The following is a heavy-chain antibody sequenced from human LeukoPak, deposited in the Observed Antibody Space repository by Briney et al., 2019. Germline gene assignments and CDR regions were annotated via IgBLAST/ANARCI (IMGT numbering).Heavy chain of an antibody. CDR3: ARGLFNYDSSGLNY. J-gene: IGHJ4*02. CDR2: IWYDGSNK. Sequence: WGSLRLSCAASGFTFSSYGMYWVRQAPGKGLEWVTNIWYDGSNKYYADSVKGRFTISRDNSKNTLYLQMNSLRAEDTAVYYCARGLFNYDSSGLNYWGQGTLVT. D-gene: IGHD3-22*01. CDR1: GFTFSSYG. V-gene: IGHV3-33*01.